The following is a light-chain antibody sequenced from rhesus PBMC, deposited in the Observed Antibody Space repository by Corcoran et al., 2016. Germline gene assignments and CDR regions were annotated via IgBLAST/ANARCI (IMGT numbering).Light chain of an antibody. Sequence: DIQMTQSPSSLSASVGDTVTITCRASQDIRNYLAWYQQKPGKAPKPLIYYASNLESGVPSRFSGSGSGTEFTLTISSLQPEDFAIYYCQQHNSYPPTFGQGTKVEIK. V-gene: IGKV1S14*01. CDR2: YAS. CDR3: QQHNSYPPT. CDR1: QDIRNY. J-gene: IGKJ1*01.